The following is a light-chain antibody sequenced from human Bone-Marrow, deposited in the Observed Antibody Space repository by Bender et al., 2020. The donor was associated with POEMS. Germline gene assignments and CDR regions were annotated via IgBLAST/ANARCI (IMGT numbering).Light chain of an antibody. CDR3: QAWDTSGLYV. CDR2: QDK. CDR1: KLGDKY. V-gene: IGLV3-1*01. Sequence: SYELTQPPSVSVSPGQTARISCSGDKLGDKYVCWYQQKAGQPPVLVIYQDKERPAGIPERFSGSNSGNTATLTISATQAMDEADYFCQAWDTSGLYVFGTGTKVSVL. J-gene: IGLJ1*01.